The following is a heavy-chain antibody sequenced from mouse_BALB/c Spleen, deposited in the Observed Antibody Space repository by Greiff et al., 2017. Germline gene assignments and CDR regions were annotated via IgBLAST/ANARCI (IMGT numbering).Heavy chain of an antibody. Sequence: EVKLMESGPGLVKPSQSLSLTCTVTGYSITSDYAWNWIRQFPGNKLEWMGYISYSGSTSYNPSLKSRISITRDTSKNQFFLQLNSVTTEDTATYYCARSYYVYYYAMDYWGQGTSVTVSS. J-gene: IGHJ4*01. CDR1: GYSITSDYA. CDR2: ISYSGST. V-gene: IGHV3-2*02. CDR3: ARSYYVYYYAMDY. D-gene: IGHD1-1*01.